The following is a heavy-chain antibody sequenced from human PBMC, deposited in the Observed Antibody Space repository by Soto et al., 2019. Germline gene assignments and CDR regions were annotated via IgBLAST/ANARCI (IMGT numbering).Heavy chain of an antibody. Sequence: SSETLSLTCTVSGGSISSYYWSWIREPPGKGLEWIGNFYYSGSTNYNPSLKSRVTISVDTSKNQFSLKLSSVTAADTAVYYCARDTGYGSSGYYDYWGQGTLVTVSS. CDR3: ARDTGYGSSGYYDY. J-gene: IGHJ4*02. CDR2: FYYSGST. D-gene: IGHD3-22*01. CDR1: GGSISSYY. V-gene: IGHV4-59*01.